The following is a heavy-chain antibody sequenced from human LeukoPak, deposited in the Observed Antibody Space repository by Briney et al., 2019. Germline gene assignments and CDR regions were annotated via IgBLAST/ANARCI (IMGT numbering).Heavy chain of an antibody. D-gene: IGHD5-18*01. V-gene: IGHV3-48*01. CDR2: ISSSSSTI. CDR3: ARDQGYSYGLPQDFDY. Sequence: GGSLRLSCAASGFTFSSYSMNWVRQAPGKGLEWVSYISSSSSTIYYADSVKGRFTVSRDNAKNSLYLQMNSLRAEDTAVYYCARDQGYSYGLPQDFDYWGQGTLVTVSS. J-gene: IGHJ4*02. CDR1: GFTFSSYS.